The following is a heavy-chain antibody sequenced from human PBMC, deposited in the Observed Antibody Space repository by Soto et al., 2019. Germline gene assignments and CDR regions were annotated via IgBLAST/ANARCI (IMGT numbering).Heavy chain of an antibody. CDR1: GFTFSSYA. CDR3: ARDLDSSGWFFGYFDY. V-gene: IGHV3-30-3*01. D-gene: IGHD6-19*01. Sequence: GGSLRLSCAASGFTFSSYAMHWVRQAPGKGLEWVAVISYDGSNKYYADSVKGRFTISRDNSKNTLYLQMNSLRAEDTAVYYCARDLDSSGWFFGYFDYWGQGTLVTVSS. J-gene: IGHJ4*02. CDR2: ISYDGSNK.